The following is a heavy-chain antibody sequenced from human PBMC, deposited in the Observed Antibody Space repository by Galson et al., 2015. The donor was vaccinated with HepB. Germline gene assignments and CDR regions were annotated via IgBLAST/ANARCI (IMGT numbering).Heavy chain of an antibody. CDR3: ARDVYSGSYADAFDI. V-gene: IGHV1-46*01. D-gene: IGHD1-26*01. CDR1: GYKFTSYY. Sequence: SVKVSCKASGYKFTSYYMHWVRQAPGQGLEWMGIINPSGGSTDYAQKFRGRVTMTTDTSTSTAYIELRSLRSDDTAVYYCARDVYSGSYADAFDIWGQGTMVTVSS. CDR2: INPSGGST. J-gene: IGHJ3*02.